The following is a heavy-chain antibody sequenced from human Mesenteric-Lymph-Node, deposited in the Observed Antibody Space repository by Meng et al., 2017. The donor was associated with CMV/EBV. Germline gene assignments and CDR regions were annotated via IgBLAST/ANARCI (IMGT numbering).Heavy chain of an antibody. CDR1: GVTFSSYW. J-gene: IGHJ4*02. D-gene: IGHD3-3*01. Sequence: GGSLRLSCAASGVTFSSYWWHWVRQAPGKGLVWVSRINSDGSSTSYADSVKGRFTISRDNAKNTLYLQMHSLGAEDAAVYYCAKDYWTYDFWCGPGDYWGQGTLVTVSS. CDR2: INSDGSST. V-gene: IGHV3-74*01. CDR3: AKDYWTYDFWCGPGDY.